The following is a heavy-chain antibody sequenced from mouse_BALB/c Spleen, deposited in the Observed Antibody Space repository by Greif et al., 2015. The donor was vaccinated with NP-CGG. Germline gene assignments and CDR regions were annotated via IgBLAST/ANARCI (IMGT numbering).Heavy chain of an antibody. CDR1: GFTFSSYG. D-gene: IGHD2-1*01. CDR3: ARYGNYFDY. J-gene: IGHJ2*01. CDR2: ISSGGSYT. V-gene: IGHV5-6*01. Sequence: EVQVVESGGDLVKPGGSLKLSCAASGFTFSSYGMSWVRQTPDKRLEWVATISSGGSYTYYPDSVKGRFTISRDNAKNXLYLQMISLKSEDTAMYYCARYGNYFDYWGQGTTLTVSS.